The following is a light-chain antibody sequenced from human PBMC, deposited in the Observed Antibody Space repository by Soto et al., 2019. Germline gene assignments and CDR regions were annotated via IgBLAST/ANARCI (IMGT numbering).Light chain of an antibody. CDR2: GAS. J-gene: IGKJ2*01. CDR1: QSINSE. V-gene: IGKV3-15*01. Sequence: IVMTQSPATLSLSPGEIAALSCRASQSINSELAWYQQQPGQPPRLLIYGASTRATGVPARFTGSESGSEFTLTISELQSEDFAVYYCQHGHNWPLTFGQGTRLEI. CDR3: QHGHNWPLT.